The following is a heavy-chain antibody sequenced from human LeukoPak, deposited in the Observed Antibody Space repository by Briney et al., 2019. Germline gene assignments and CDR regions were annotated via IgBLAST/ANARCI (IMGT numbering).Heavy chain of an antibody. J-gene: IGHJ4*02. V-gene: IGHV3-30*18. CDR2: ISYDGSSK. Sequence: PGGSLRLSCAASGFSFSDSGMHWVRQAPGKGLEWVAVISYDGSSKYYADSVKGRFTISRDNSKNTLYLQMNSLRAEDTAVYYCAKDTSASYYFFDNWGQGTLVTVSS. CDR3: AKDTSASYYFFDN. CDR1: GFSFSDSG. D-gene: IGHD1-26*01.